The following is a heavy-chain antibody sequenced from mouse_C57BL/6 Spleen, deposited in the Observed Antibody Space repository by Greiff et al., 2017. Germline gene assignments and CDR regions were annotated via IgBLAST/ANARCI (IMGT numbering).Heavy chain of an antibody. V-gene: IGHV1-64*01. Sequence: QVQLKQPGAELVKPGASVKLSCKASGYTFTSYWMHWVKQRPGQGLEWIGMIHPNSGSTNYNEKFKSKATLTVDKSSSTAYMQLSSLTSEDSAVYYCASKLGLYFDYWGQGTTLTVSS. J-gene: IGHJ2*01. CDR1: GYTFTSYW. D-gene: IGHD4-1*01. CDR2: IHPNSGST. CDR3: ASKLGLYFDY.